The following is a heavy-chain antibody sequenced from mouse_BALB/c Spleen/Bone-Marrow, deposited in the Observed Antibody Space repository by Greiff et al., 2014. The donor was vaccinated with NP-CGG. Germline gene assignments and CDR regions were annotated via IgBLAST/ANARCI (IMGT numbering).Heavy chain of an antibody. CDR3: GRGAYYYGSSYYFDY. Sequence: EVKLLESGPELVKPGASVKISCKASGYSFTGYFMNWVKQSHGESLEWIGRINPYNGDTFYNQKFKGKATLTVDKSSSTAHMELLSLTSEDSAVYYCGRGAYYYGSSYYFDYWGQGTTLTVSS. CDR2: INPYNGDT. J-gene: IGHJ2*01. D-gene: IGHD1-1*01. CDR1: GYSFTGYF. V-gene: IGHV1-37*01.